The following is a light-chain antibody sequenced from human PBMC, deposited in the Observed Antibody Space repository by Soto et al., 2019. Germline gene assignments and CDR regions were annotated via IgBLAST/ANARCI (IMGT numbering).Light chain of an antibody. CDR1: QSTSTH. J-gene: IGKJ2*01. Sequence: DIHMTQSPSTLSASVGDRVTITCRASQSTSTHLAWYQQKPGDAPNLLIYEASTLQSGVPSRFSGSSSGTDFALTVSSLQPDDFASYYCQQYADYPLAFCQGTRVDIK. V-gene: IGKV1-5*01. CDR3: QQYADYPLA. CDR2: EAS.